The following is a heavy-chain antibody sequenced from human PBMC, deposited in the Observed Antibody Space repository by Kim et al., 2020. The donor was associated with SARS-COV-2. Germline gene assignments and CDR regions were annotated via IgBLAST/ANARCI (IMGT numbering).Heavy chain of an antibody. CDR2: IKQDGSQK. Sequence: GGSLRLSCAASGFTFSNYWMSWVRQAPGKGLEWLANIKQDGSQKYYVDALKGRFTISRDNAKNSVYLQVNSLRAEDTAVFYCARIGYSSSSIDYRGQGTL. J-gene: IGHJ4*02. V-gene: IGHV3-7*01. CDR1: GFTFSNYW. D-gene: IGHD6-6*01. CDR3: ARIGYSSSSIDY.